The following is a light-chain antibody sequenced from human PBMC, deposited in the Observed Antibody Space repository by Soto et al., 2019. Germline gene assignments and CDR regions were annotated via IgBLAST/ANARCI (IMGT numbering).Light chain of an antibody. V-gene: IGKV1-5*03. CDR1: QSSSSW. CDR3: QQYNSHAT. CDR2: KAS. Sequence: DIQMTQSPSTLSASVGDRVTIACRASQSSSSWLAWYQQKPGKAPKLLIYKASNLESGVPSRFSGSGSGTEFTLTISSLQPDDFATYYCQQYNSHATFGQGTKVEIK. J-gene: IGKJ1*01.